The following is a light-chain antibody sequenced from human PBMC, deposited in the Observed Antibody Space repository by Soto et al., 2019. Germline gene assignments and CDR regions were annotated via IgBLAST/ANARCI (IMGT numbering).Light chain of an antibody. V-gene: IGLV2-8*01. CDR3: CSYTGSSYV. J-gene: IGLJ1*01. Sequence: QSVLTQPPSASGSPGQSVTISCTGTGSDVGDYNYVSWYQQHPGKAPKLMIYEVSKRPSGVPDRFSGSESGNTASLTVSGLQDEDEDNYYGCSYTGSSYVFGTGTQLTVL. CDR2: EVS. CDR1: GSDVGDYNY.